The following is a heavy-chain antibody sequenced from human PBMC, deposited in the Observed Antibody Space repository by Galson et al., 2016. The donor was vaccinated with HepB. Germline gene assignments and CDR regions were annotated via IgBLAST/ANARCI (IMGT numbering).Heavy chain of an antibody. D-gene: IGHD5-18*01. J-gene: IGHJ4*02. CDR3: ARGGYTFVIMHYLDY. V-gene: IGHV3-30-3*01. Sequence: SLRLSCAASKFTFSNYAMHWVRQAPGRGLEWVALISYDGDNKYYAGSVKGRFTISRDNSKNTLYLQMKSLRGDDTAVYYCARGGYTFVIMHYLDYWGQGTLVTVSS. CDR1: KFTFSNYA. CDR2: ISYDGDNK.